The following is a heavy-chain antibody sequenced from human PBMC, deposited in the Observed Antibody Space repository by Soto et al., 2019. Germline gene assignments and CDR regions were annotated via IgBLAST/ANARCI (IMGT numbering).Heavy chain of an antibody. J-gene: IGHJ4*02. D-gene: IGHD5-12*01. CDR1: GFTFSSYP. CDR2: IVASGGIT. V-gene: IGHV3-23*01. CDR3: AKNSAATIRVGYDY. Sequence: EVQLLESGGGLAQPGGSLRLSCAASGFTFSSYPMSWVRQAPGQGLEWGSGIVASGGITYYADSVKGRFTISRDNSKNTLYLQRNSLRAEDTAVYYCAKNSAATIRVGYDYWGQGTLVTVSS.